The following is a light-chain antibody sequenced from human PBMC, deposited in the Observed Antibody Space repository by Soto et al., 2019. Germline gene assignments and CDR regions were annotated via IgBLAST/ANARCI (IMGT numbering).Light chain of an antibody. J-gene: IGKJ1*01. Sequence: EIVMTQSPATLAVSPGERATLSRRASQGVSSRLAWYQQKPGQAPRLLIYDVSTRASDTPARFSGSGSGTEFTLTISSLQSEDFAIYYCQQYTDWPPWTFGQGTKVEIK. CDR3: QQYTDWPPWT. CDR1: QGVSSR. V-gene: IGKV3-15*01. CDR2: DVS.